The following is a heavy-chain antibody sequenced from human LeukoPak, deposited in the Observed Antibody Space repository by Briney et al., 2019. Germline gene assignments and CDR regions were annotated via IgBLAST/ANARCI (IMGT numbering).Heavy chain of an antibody. J-gene: IGHJ3*02. Sequence: EGSLRLSCAASGFTFSSYSMNWVRQAPGKGLEWVSSISSSSSYIYYADSVKGRFTISRGNAKNSLYLQMNSLRAEDTAVYYCASTRGLSGAFDIWGQGTMVTVSS. CDR2: ISSSSSYI. CDR1: GFTFSSYS. CDR3: ASTRGLSGAFDI. D-gene: IGHD1-26*01. V-gene: IGHV3-21*01.